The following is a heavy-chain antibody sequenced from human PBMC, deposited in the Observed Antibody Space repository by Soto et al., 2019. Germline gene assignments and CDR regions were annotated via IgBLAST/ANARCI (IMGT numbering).Heavy chain of an antibody. CDR2: ISSSSTYI. J-gene: IGHJ4*02. CDR1: GGTFSSYS. V-gene: IGHV3-21*01. CDR3: ARVGYSGIYYVPLDH. Sequence: PGGSLRLSCAASGGTFSSYSMNWVRQAPGKGLEWVSSISSSSTYIYYADSMKGRFTISRDNAKNSLYLQMNSLRAEDTAVYYCARVGYSGIYYVPLDHWGQGTLVTVSS. D-gene: IGHD1-26*01.